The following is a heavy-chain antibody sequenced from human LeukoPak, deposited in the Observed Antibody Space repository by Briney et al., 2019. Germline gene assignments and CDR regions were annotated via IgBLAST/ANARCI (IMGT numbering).Heavy chain of an antibody. D-gene: IGHD6-13*01. CDR2: INPNSGGT. V-gene: IGHV1-2*04. CDR3: AKDRWGNGIAAAGTDY. J-gene: IGHJ4*02. Sequence: ASVKVSCKASGYTFTGYYMHWVRQAPGQGLEWMGWINPNSGGTNYAQKFQGWVTMTRDTSISTAYMELSRLRSDDTAVYYCAKDRWGNGIAAAGTDYWGQGTLVTVSS. CDR1: GYTFTGYY.